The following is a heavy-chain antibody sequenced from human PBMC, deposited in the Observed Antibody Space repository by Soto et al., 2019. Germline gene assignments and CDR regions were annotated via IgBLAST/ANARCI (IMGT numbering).Heavy chain of an antibody. CDR1: GGSISSSSYY. J-gene: IGHJ5*02. CDR3: ARQGGCSGGSCYAPWFDP. CDR2: IYYSGST. V-gene: IGHV4-39*01. D-gene: IGHD2-15*01. Sequence: SETLSLTCTVSGGSISSSSYYWGWIRQPPXKGLEWIGSIYYSGSTDYNPSLKSRVTISVDTSKNQFSLKLSSVTAADTAVYYCARQGGCSGGSCYAPWFDPRGQGTLVTVSS.